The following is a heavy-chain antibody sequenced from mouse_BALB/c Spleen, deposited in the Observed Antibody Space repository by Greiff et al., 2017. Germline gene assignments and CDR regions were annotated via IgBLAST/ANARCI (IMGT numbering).Heavy chain of an antibody. Sequence: QVQLQQSGAELVKPGASVKLSCKASGYTFTSYWMHWVKQRPGQGLEWIGEINPSNGRTNYNEKFKSKATLTVDKSSSTAYMQLSSLTSEDSAVYYCARSGQVRDVPTMDYWGQGTSVTVSS. CDR2: INPSNGRT. J-gene: IGHJ4*01. D-gene: IGHD2-14*01. CDR3: ARSGQVRDVPTMDY. CDR1: GYTFTSYW. V-gene: IGHV1S81*02.